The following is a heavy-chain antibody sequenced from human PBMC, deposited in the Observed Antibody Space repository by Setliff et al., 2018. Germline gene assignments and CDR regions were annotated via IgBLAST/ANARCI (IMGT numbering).Heavy chain of an antibody. CDR3: ARSPPNRGVGQGHHMDV. V-gene: IGHV1-69*05. CDR1: GGTFSSYG. D-gene: IGHD1-26*01. Sequence: SVKVSCKASGGTFSSYGISWVRQAPGQGLEWMGGTIPIFGTTDYAQKFQGRVTIITDESTSTAFMQLSSLRSEDTAVYYCARSPPNRGVGQGHHMDVWGKGTSVTVSS. CDR2: TIPIFGTT. J-gene: IGHJ6*03.